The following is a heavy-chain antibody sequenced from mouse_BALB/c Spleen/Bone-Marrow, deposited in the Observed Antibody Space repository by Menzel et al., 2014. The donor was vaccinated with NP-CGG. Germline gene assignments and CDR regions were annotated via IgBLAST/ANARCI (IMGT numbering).Heavy chain of an antibody. CDR3: ARGYDYSSWFAY. CDR2: INVXGDTT. D-gene: IGHD2-4*01. Sequence: DVMLVESGGGLVQPGGSLKLSRAASGFTFSNYGMSWVRQTPDKRLEMIATINVXGDTTYHPDSVKGRFTISRDNVKNTLYLQMSSLKSEDTAMYYCARGYDYSSWFAYWGQGTLVTVSA. J-gene: IGHJ3*01. CDR1: GFTFSNYG. V-gene: IGHV5-6-3*01.